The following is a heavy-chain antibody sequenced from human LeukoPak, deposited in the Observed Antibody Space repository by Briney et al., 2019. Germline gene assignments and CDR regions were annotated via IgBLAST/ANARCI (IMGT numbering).Heavy chain of an antibody. D-gene: IGHD1-26*01. Sequence: SETLSLTCAVYGGSFSGYYWSWIRQPPGKGLEWIGEINHSGSTNYNPSLKSRVTISVDTSKNQFSLKLSSVTAADTAVYYCASTGSGSYPPASVFDYWGQGTLVTVSS. J-gene: IGHJ4*02. CDR2: INHSGST. CDR1: GGSFSGYY. V-gene: IGHV4-34*01. CDR3: ASTGSGSYPPASVFDY.